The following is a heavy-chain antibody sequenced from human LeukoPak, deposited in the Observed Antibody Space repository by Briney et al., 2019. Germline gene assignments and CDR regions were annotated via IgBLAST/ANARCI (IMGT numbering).Heavy chain of an antibody. CDR1: GFTFSSYW. CDR3: ATMSRGRWLQIDY. D-gene: IGHD5-24*01. J-gene: IGHJ4*02. CDR2: IKQDGSVK. Sequence: PGGSLRLSCAASGFTFSSYWMSWVRQAPGKGLEWVANIKQDGSVKYYVDSVKGRFTISRDNAKNSLYLQMNSLRDEDTAVYYCATMSRGRWLQIDYWGQGTLVTVSS. V-gene: IGHV3-7*01.